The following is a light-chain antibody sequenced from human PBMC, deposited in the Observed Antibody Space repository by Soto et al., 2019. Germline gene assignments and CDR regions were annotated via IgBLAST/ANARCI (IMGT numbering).Light chain of an antibody. CDR3: QQYNNWPTGT. J-gene: IGKJ1*01. Sequence: EIVMTQSPATLSVSPGERATLSCRASQSVSSNLAWYQQTPGQAPRLLIYGASTRATGIPARFSGSGSGTEFTLTISSLQSEDFAVYYCQQYNNWPTGTFGQGTKVEIK. CDR1: QSVSSN. V-gene: IGKV3-15*01. CDR2: GAS.